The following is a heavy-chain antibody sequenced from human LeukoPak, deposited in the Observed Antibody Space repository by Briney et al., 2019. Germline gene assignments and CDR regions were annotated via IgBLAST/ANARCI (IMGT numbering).Heavy chain of an antibody. Sequence: GGSLRLSCAASGFTFSSYSMNWVRQAPGKGLEWVSSISSSSSYIYYADSVKGRFTISRDNAKNSLYLQMDSLRAEDTAVYYCARVRSSSYRPFDYWGQGTLVTVSS. CDR2: ISSSSSYI. J-gene: IGHJ4*02. V-gene: IGHV3-21*01. D-gene: IGHD6-6*01. CDR1: GFTFSSYS. CDR3: ARVRSSSYRPFDY.